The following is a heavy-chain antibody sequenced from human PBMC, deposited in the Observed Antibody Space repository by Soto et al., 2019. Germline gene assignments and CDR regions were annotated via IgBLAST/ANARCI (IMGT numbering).Heavy chain of an antibody. CDR2: ISAHNGNT. D-gene: IGHD1-26*01. CDR1: GYGGTTYV. CDR3: ASGRYGDY. V-gene: IGHV1-18*01. Sequence: QVPLVQSGAEVKKPGAAVKVSCKGSGYGGTTYVITWVRQAPGQGLEWMAWISAHNGNTNYAQKLQGRVSVTRDTSTSTAYMERRSLRSDDTAACYCASGRYGDYGGQGALVPVSS. J-gene: IGHJ4*02.